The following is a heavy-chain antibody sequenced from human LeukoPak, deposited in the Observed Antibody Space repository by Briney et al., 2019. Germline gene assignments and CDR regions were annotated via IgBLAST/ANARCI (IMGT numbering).Heavy chain of an antibody. D-gene: IGHD4-17*01. CDR3: ARIGYDYGDYGPID. CDR1: GGTFSSYA. V-gene: IGHV1-69*04. CDR2: IIPILGIA. Sequence: SVKVSCKASGGTFSSYAISWVRQAPGQGLEWMGRIIPILGIANYAQKFQGRVTITAGKSTSTAYMELSSLRSEDTAVYYCARIGYDYGDYGPIDWGQGTLVTVSS. J-gene: IGHJ4*02.